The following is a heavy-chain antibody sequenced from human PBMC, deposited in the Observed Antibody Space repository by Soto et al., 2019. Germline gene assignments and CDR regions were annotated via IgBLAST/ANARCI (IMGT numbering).Heavy chain of an antibody. CDR2: INHSGST. D-gene: IGHD6-13*01. Sequence: ETLSLTCAVYGGCFSGYYWSWIRQPPGKGLEWIGEINHSGSTNYNPSLKSRVTISVDTSKNQFSLKLSSVTAADTAVYYCARGLEVAAAGYGEYYYYGMDVWGQGTTVTVSS. CDR3: ARGLEVAAAGYGEYYYYGMDV. V-gene: IGHV4-34*01. J-gene: IGHJ6*02. CDR1: GGCFSGYY.